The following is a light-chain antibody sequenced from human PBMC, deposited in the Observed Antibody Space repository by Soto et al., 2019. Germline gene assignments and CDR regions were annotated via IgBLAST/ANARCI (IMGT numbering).Light chain of an antibody. CDR3: QQSSSIPFT. V-gene: IGKV1-39*01. J-gene: IGKJ3*01. CDR2: AAS. CDR1: QSITRY. Sequence: DIPVTQAPSSLSASVGDRDTITCRASQSITRYLNWYQQKPGKAPKHLIYAASNLQSGVPSRFNGRGSGTDFTLTLSSLQHEDFAPYYCQQSSSIPFTFGPGTNVHI.